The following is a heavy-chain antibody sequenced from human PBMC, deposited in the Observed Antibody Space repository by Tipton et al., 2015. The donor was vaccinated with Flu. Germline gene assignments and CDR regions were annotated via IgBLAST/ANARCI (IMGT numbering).Heavy chain of an antibody. CDR3: ARDRKTAWLTTVDYGMDV. CDR2: ISAYSGYT. J-gene: IGHJ6*02. D-gene: IGHD3-3*01. Sequence: QLVQSGAEVKQPGASVKVSCRASGYTLTTYGISWVRQAPGQRPEWMGWISAYSGYTNYTEKLQGRVTMTTDTSTSTAYMELRSLRSDDTALYYCARDRKTAWLTTVDYGMDVWGQVTPVTVSS. V-gene: IGHV1-18*01. CDR1: GYTLTTYG.